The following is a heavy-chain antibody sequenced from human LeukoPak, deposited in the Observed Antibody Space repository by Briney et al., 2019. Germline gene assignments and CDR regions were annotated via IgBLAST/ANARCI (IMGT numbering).Heavy chain of an antibody. Sequence: GGSLRLSCAASGFIFSSYGMHWVRQAPGKGLEWVAVILSDGSKEFYTDSVKGRFTISRDNAENSLYLQMNSLRAEDTAVYYCARYKLYHGAFDIWGQGTMVAVSS. J-gene: IGHJ3*02. D-gene: IGHD2-2*01. CDR2: ILSDGSKE. V-gene: IGHV3-33*03. CDR3: ARYKLYHGAFDI. CDR1: GFIFSSYG.